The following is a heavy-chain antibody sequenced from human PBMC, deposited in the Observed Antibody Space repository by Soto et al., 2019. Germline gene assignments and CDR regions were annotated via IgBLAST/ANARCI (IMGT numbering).Heavy chain of an antibody. CDR1: GGSLSSSIFY. CDR2: VFYSGST. Sequence: PSETLSLTCTVAGGSLSSSIFYWGWIRQPPGKGLEYIGSVFYSGSTYYNPSLKSRVTISVDTSKNQFSLKLTSVTAADTAVYYCARLNYYDSSGYYYLDYWGHGTLVTVSS. CDR3: ARLNYYDSSGYYYLDY. V-gene: IGHV4-39*01. J-gene: IGHJ4*01. D-gene: IGHD3-22*01.